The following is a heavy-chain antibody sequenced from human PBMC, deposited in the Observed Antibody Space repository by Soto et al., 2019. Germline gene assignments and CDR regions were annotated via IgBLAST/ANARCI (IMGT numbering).Heavy chain of an antibody. J-gene: IGHJ6*02. CDR1: GYTFTSYG. CDR3: ATVGGYSSSWYGAGMDV. V-gene: IGHV1-69*13. D-gene: IGHD6-13*01. CDR2: ISAIFDTT. Sequence: SVKVSCKASGYTFTSYGISWVRQAPGQGLEWMGRISAIFDTTNYAQKFQGRVTITADESTSTAYMELSSLRSEDTAVYYCATVGGYSSSWYGAGMDVWGQGTTVTVSS.